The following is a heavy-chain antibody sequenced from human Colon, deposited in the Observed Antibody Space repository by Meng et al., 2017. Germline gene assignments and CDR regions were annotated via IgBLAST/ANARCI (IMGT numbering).Heavy chain of an antibody. CDR3: ARDNLLTSGSRFCFDY. D-gene: IGHD6-19*01. J-gene: IGHJ4*02. Sequence: QVPLPGPGPGLVRPPETLPLTCTFSGGSDTITGYYWSWIRQSPGKGLEWIGYIYYTGTTNYNPSLKSRVTISVDTSKNQFSLKLSSVTPADTAVYFCARDNLLTSGSRFCFDYWGQGALVTVSS. V-gene: IGHV4-61*08. CDR1: GGSDTITGYY. CDR2: IYYTGTT.